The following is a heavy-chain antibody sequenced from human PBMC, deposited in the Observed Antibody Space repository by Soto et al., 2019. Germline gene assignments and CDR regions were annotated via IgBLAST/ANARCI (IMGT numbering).Heavy chain of an antibody. V-gene: IGHV1-18*01. CDR2: ISPYNDYT. D-gene: IGHD3-16*01. CDR1: GYTFIRYG. Sequence: QVQLAQSANEVKKPGASVRVSCKAAGYTFIRYGIAWVRQAPGQGLEWMGWISPYNDYTVYAQKFQGRVSMTADTSTRNVYMNLRGLKSDDTAVYYCARGGYYDNSGGKWSHYGLDVWGQGTSVSVSS. J-gene: IGHJ6*02. CDR3: ARGGYYDNSGGKWSHYGLDV.